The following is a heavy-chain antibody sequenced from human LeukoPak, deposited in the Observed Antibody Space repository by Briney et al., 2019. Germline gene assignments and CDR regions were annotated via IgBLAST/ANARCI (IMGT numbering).Heavy chain of an antibody. J-gene: IGHJ6*02. CDR2: ISSSSSYI. CDR3: ARDPYCGGDCATGYYYYGMDV. V-gene: IGHV3-21*01. Sequence: GGSLRLSCAASGFTFSSYSMNWVRQAPGKGLEWVSSISSSSSYIYYADSVKGRFTISRDNAKNSLYLQMNSLRAEDTAEYYCARDPYCGGDCATGYYYYGMDVWGQGTTVTVSS. CDR1: GFTFSSYS. D-gene: IGHD2-21*02.